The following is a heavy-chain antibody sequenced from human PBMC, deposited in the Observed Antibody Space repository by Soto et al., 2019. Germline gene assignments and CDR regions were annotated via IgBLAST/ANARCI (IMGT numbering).Heavy chain of an antibody. J-gene: IGHJ4*02. V-gene: IGHV4-59*08. CDR1: GGSISSYY. CDR3: ASRKDRVAATRSFDY. Sequence: PSETLSLTCTVSGGSISSYYWSWIRQPPGKGLEWIGYIYYSGSIYYNPSLKSRVTISVDTSKNQFSLKLSSVTAADTAVYYCASRKDRVAATRSFDYWGKGTLVTVSS. D-gene: IGHD2-15*01. CDR2: IYYSGSI.